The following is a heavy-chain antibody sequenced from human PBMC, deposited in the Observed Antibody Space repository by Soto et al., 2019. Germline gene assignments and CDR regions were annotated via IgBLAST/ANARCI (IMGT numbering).Heavy chain of an antibody. V-gene: IGHV3-33*01. D-gene: IGHD7-27*01. CDR3: ARSLLGPRLYYYYGMDG. J-gene: IGHJ6*02. CDR2: IWYDGSNK. Sequence: PGGSLRLSCAASGFTFSSYGMHWVRQAPGKGLEWVAVIWYDGSNKYYADSVKGRFTISRDNSKNTLYLQMNSLRAEDTAVYYCARSLLGPRLYYYYGMDGWGQVTTVTVSS. CDR1: GFTFSSYG.